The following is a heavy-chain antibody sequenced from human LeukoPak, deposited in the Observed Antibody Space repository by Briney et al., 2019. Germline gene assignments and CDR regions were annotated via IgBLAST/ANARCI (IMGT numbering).Heavy chain of an antibody. CDR1: GYSISSGYY. CDR2: VYHIGST. CDR3: ARAAGGSYSPAFDY. Sequence: SETLSLTCTVSGYSISSGYYWGWIRQPPGKGLEWIGNVYHIGSTYYNPSLKSRVTISVDTSKNQFSLRLSSVTAADTAVYYCARAAGGSYSPAFDYWGQGTLVTVSS. D-gene: IGHD1-26*01. V-gene: IGHV4-38-2*02. J-gene: IGHJ4*02.